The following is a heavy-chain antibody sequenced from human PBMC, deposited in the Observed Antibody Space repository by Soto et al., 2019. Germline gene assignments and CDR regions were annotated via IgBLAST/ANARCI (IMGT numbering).Heavy chain of an antibody. D-gene: IGHD6-13*01. CDR2: IYYSGST. CDR1: GGSVSSGSYY. Sequence: SETLSLTCTVSGGSVSSGSYYWSWIRQPPGKGLEWIGYIYYSGSTNYNPSLKSRVTISVDTSKNQFSLKLSSVTAADTAVYYCASGGSSWSYYYYGMDVWGQGTTVTVSS. CDR3: ASGGSSWSYYYYGMDV. J-gene: IGHJ6*02. V-gene: IGHV4-61*01.